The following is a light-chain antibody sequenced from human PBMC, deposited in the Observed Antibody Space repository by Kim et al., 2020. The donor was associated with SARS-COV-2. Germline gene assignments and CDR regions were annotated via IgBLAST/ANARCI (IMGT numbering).Light chain of an antibody. CDR2: GAS. Sequence: DIQMTQSPSSLSASVGDRVTITCRASQSIRNFLNWYQQKPGQAPKLLISGASHLQSGVPSRFSGSGSGTDFTLTISSLQPEDFATYYCQRSYSSPRFGQGTKVEIK. CDR1: QSIRNF. V-gene: IGKV1-39*01. CDR3: QRSYSSPR. J-gene: IGKJ1*01.